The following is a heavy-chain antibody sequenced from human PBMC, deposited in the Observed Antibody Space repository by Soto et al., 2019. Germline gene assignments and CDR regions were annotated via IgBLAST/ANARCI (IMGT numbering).Heavy chain of an antibody. D-gene: IGHD2-2*02. CDR2: ISAYNGNT. J-gene: IGHJ6*02. CDR3: ARDGNCSSTSCYSWDYYYYYGMDV. CDR1: GYTFTSYG. V-gene: IGHV1-18*01. Sequence: QVQLVQSGAEVKKPGASVKVSCKASGYTFTSYGISWVRQAPGQGLEWMGWISAYNGNTNYAQKLQGRVTMTTDTSTSTAYMELRSLRSDDTAVYYCARDGNCSSTSCYSWDYYYYYGMDVWGQGTPVTVSS.